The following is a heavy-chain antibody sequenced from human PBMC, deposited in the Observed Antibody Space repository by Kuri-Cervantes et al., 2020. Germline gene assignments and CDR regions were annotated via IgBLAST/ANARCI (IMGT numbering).Heavy chain of an antibody. V-gene: IGHV3-30*03. Sequence: GESLKISCAASEFTFSNYGMHWVRQAPGKGLEWVAVISYDGSNKYYADSVKGRFTISRDNAKMSVDLQMNSLRVEDTAVYYCARDVGVAAFDSWGQGTLVTVSS. D-gene: IGHD3-3*01. J-gene: IGHJ4*02. CDR2: ISYDGSNK. CDR3: ARDVGVAAFDS. CDR1: EFTFSNYG.